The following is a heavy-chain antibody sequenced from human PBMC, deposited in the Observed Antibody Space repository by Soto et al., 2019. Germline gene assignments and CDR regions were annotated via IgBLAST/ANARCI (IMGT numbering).Heavy chain of an antibody. J-gene: IGHJ4*02. V-gene: IGHV3-30*18. D-gene: IGHD2-2*01. CDR3: AKDLMHRLYCSSTSCYSGSKGDNMDY. CDR2: ISYDGSNK. CDR1: GFTFSSYG. Sequence: GGSLILSCAASGFTFSSYGMHWVRQAPGKGLEWVAVISYDGSNKYYADSVKGRFTISRDNSKNTLYLQMNSLRAEDTAVYYCAKDLMHRLYCSSTSCYSGSKGDNMDYWGQGTLVTVSS.